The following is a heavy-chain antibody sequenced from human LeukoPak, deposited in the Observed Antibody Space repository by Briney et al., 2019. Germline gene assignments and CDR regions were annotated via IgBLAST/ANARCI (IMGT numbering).Heavy chain of an antibody. CDR2: IRYDGSNK. CDR1: GFTFSSYG. J-gene: IGHJ4*02. V-gene: IGHV3-30*02. D-gene: IGHD6-13*01. Sequence: GGSLRLSCAASGFTFSSYGMHWVRQAPGKGLEWVAFIRYDGSNKYYADSVKGRFTISRDNSKNTLYLQMNSLGAEDTAVYYCAKTGIAAAGPEDYWGQGTLVTVSS. CDR3: AKTGIAAAGPEDY.